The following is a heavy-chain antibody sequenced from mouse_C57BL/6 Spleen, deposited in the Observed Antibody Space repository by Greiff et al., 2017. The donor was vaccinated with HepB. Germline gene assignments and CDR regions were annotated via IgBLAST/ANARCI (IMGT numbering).Heavy chain of an antibody. CDR1: GFTFSSYG. Sequence: EVKLQESGGDLVKPGGSLKLSCAASGFTFSSYGMSWVRQTPDKRLEWVATISSGGSYTYYPDSVKGRFTITRDNAKNTLYLQMSSLKSEDTALYYWARQRDYEAWFAYWGQGTLVTVSA. V-gene: IGHV5-6*01. CDR3: ARQRDYEAWFAY. D-gene: IGHD2-4*01. CDR2: ISSGGSYT. J-gene: IGHJ3*01.